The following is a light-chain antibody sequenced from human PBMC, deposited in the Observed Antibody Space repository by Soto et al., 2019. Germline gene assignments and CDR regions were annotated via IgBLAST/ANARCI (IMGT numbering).Light chain of an antibody. Sequence: EIVLTQSPGTLSLSPGERATLSCRASQSVSSSYLAWYQHKPGQAPRLLMYGASNRATGIPDRFSGSGSGTDFTLTISRLEPEDVAVYYCQQYGSSPRTFGQGTKVEIK. J-gene: IGKJ1*01. V-gene: IGKV3-20*01. CDR1: QSVSSSY. CDR3: QQYGSSPRT. CDR2: GAS.